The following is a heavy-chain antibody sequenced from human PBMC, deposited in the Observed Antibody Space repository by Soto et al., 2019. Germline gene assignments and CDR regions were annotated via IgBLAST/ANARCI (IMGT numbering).Heavy chain of an antibody. J-gene: IGHJ4*02. Sequence: PSDTLSLTFSLSCCNIRSSSHYFGWIRQPPGKGLEWIGSIYYSGSTYYNPPLKSRVTISVDTSKNQFSLKLSSVTAADTAVYYCARQAGLDIVATIIDYWGQG. D-gene: IGHD5-12*01. V-gene: IGHV4-39*01. CDR2: IYYSGST. CDR3: ARQAGLDIVATIIDY. CDR1: CCNIRSSSHY.